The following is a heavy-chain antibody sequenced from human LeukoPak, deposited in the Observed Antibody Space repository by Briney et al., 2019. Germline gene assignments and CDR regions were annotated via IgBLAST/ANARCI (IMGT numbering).Heavy chain of an antibody. CDR1: GFIFSSYW. Sequence: GGSLRLSCAASGFIFSSYWMGWVRQAPGKGLEWVANIKRDGSGKYYVDSVKGRFTIARDNAQNSLYLQMNSLRAEDTAVYFCARDKEAAVDFWSGYYPLWGPGTLVTVSS. D-gene: IGHD3-3*01. CDR2: IKRDGSGK. V-gene: IGHV3-7*01. CDR3: ARDKEAAVDFWSGYYPL. J-gene: IGHJ4*02.